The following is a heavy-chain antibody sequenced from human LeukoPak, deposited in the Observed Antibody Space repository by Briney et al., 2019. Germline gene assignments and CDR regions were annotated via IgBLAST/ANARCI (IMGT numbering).Heavy chain of an antibody. Sequence: GGSLRLSCAASGFTFSSYAMSWVRQAPGKGLEWVSAISGSGGSTYYADSVKGRFTISRDNSKNTLYLQMNSLRAEDTAVYYCAKAADFWSGSPYYFDYWGQGTLVTVSS. D-gene: IGHD3-3*01. J-gene: IGHJ4*02. CDR2: ISGSGGST. CDR3: AKAADFWSGSPYYFDY. V-gene: IGHV3-23*01. CDR1: GFTFSSYA.